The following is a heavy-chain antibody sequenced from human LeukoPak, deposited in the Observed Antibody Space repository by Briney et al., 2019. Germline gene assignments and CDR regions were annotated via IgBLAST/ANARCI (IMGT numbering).Heavy chain of an antibody. Sequence: PGGSLRLSCAASGFTFSSYEMNWVRQAPGKGLEWVSYISSSGSTIYYADSVKGRFTISRDNAKNSLYLQMNSLRAEDTAVYYCARDGGRDGYQVLSYYGMDVWGQGTTVTVSS. V-gene: IGHV3-48*03. CDR2: ISSSGSTI. CDR1: GFTFSSYE. D-gene: IGHD5-24*01. J-gene: IGHJ6*02. CDR3: ARDGGRDGYQVLSYYGMDV.